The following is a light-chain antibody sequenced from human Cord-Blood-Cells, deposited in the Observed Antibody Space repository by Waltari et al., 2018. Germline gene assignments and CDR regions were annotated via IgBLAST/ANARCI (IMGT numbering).Light chain of an antibody. CDR3: QQYDT. V-gene: IGKV3-20*01. CDR1: QSVSSSY. CDR2: GAS. Sequence: EIVLTQSPATLSLSPGERAPLSCRASQSVSSSYLAWYQQKPGQAPRLLIYGASSRATGIPDRFSGSGSGTDFTLTISRLEPEDFAVYYCQQYDTFGGGTKVEIK. J-gene: IGKJ4*01.